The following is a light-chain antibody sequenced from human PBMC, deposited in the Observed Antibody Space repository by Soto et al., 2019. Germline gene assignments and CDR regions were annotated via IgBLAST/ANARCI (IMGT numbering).Light chain of an antibody. V-gene: IGKV3-15*01. CDR1: QSVSSD. Sequence: EIVMTQSPATLSVSPGERATLSGRASQSVSSDLAWYQHKPGQAPRLLIYGASTRDTGIPARFSGRGSGTEFTLTISRLQSVDFEVYYCQQYDNWPQTFGQGTKVDIK. CDR2: GAS. CDR3: QQYDNWPQT. J-gene: IGKJ1*01.